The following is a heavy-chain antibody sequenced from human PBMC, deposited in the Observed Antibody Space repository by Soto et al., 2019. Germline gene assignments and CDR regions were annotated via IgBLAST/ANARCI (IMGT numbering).Heavy chain of an antibody. CDR1: GVSISSYF. D-gene: IGHD3-16*02. CDR2: TYHRGST. CDR3: ARIGGYHGPLDY. Sequence: SETLSLTCSVSGVSISSYFWSWIRQPPGRGLEWIGYTYHRGSTNYSPSLRSRVAISLDTSENQFSLKVSSVTAADTAVYYCARIGGYHGPLDYWGQGTPVTVSS. J-gene: IGHJ4*02. V-gene: IGHV4-59*01.